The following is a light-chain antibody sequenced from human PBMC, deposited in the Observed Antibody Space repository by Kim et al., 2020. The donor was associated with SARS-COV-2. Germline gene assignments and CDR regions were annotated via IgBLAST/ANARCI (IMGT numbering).Light chain of an antibody. CDR2: KAS. CDR1: QSISSW. V-gene: IGKV1-5*03. Sequence: DIQMTQSPSTLSASVGDRVTITCRASQSISSWLAWYQQKPGKAPKLLIYKASSLESGVPSRFSGSGSGTKFTLTVSSLQPDDFAIYYCQQYNSYPWTFGHGTKVDIK. J-gene: IGKJ1*01. CDR3: QQYNSYPWT.